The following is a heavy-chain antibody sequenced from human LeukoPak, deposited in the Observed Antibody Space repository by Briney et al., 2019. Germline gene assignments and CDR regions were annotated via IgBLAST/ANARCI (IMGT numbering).Heavy chain of an antibody. D-gene: IGHD3-22*01. CDR3: AKDLYYYDSSGYYYYFDY. J-gene: IGHJ4*02. V-gene: IGHV3-23*01. CDR1: GFTFGSYA. Sequence: GGSLRLSCAASGFTFGSYAMSWVRQAPGKGLEWVSAISGSGGSTYYADSVKGRFTISRDDSKNTLYLQMNSLRAEDTAVYYCAKDLYYYDSSGYYYYFDYWGQGTLVTVSS. CDR2: ISGSGGST.